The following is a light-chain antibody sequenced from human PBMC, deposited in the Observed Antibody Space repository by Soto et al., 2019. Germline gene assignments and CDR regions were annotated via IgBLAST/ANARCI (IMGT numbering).Light chain of an antibody. CDR3: VAWDDSLRGWV. Sequence: QLVLTQPPSESGAPGQRVTISCSASSSNIGSNSVYWYQHLPGTAPKLLIYRNNQRPSGVTDRFSGSKSGTSASLAISGLRSEDEGDYYCVAWDDSLRGWVFGGGTKLTVL. V-gene: IGLV1-47*01. CDR2: RNN. CDR1: SSNIGSNS. J-gene: IGLJ3*02.